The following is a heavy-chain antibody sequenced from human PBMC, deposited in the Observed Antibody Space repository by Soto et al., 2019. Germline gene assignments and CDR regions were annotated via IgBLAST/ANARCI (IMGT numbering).Heavy chain of an antibody. CDR3: ARELRDHCDY. Sequence: QVQLVESGGGVVQPGRSLRLSCAASGLTFSSYGMHWVRQAPGKGLERVAVIWYDGSNKDYADSVKGRFNISRDNSKNALYLQMNSLRAEDTAVYYCARELRDHCDYCGQETLVTVSS. D-gene: IGHD3-16*01. CDR1: GLTFSSYG. V-gene: IGHV3-33*01. CDR2: IWYDGSNK. J-gene: IGHJ4*02.